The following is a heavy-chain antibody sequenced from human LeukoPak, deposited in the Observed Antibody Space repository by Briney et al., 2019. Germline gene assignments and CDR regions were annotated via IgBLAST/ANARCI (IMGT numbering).Heavy chain of an antibody. CDR2: IYYTGTT. V-gene: IGHV4-59*08. CDR3: ARLHYSKDGISRPSMDV. D-gene: IGHD4-11*01. Sequence: SETLSLTCTVSGGSITTYYWSWIRQSPGKRLEWMGYIYYTGTTNYNPSLKSRVTISVETSKNQFSLKVNSVADADTAVYYCARLHYSKDGISRPSMDVWGRGTTVIVSS. J-gene: IGHJ6*03. CDR1: GGSITTYY.